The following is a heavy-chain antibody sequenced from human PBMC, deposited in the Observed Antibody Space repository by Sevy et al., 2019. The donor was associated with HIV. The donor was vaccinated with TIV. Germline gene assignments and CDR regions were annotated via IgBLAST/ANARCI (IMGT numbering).Heavy chain of an antibody. CDR3: VRREGRTESGWGPVF. D-gene: IGHD1-26*01. Sequence: SETLSLTCTVSGGSISSTTSYWGWIRQPPGKGLEWIGTIYYRGHTSYNPSLKNRVTISLDTSNNHFSLKVTSVTAADTAVYYSVRREGRTESGWGPVFWGRGTLVTISS. V-gene: IGHV4-39*02. CDR2: IYYRGHT. CDR1: GGSISSTTSY. J-gene: IGHJ4*02.